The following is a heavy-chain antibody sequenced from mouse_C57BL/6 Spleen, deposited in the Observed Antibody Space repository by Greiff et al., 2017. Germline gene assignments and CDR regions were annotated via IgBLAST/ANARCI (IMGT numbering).Heavy chain of an antibody. CDR1: GYTFTSYW. J-gene: IGHJ4*01. CDR2: IDPSDSET. D-gene: IGHD1-1*01. V-gene: IGHV1-52*01. Sequence: QVQLKQPGAELVRPGSSVKLSCKASGYTFTSYWMHWVKQRPIQGLEWIGNIDPSDSETHYNQKFKDKATLTVDKSSSTAYMQLSSLTSEDSAVYDCARTYGSSFYAMDYWGQGTSVTVSS. CDR3: ARTYGSSFYAMDY.